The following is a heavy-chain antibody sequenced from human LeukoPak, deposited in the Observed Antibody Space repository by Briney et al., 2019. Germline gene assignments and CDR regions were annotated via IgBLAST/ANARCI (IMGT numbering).Heavy chain of an antibody. CDR3: ARQYCSGGSCYSGDYFDY. D-gene: IGHD2-15*01. CDR1: GFTFSSYG. V-gene: IGHV3-30*03. J-gene: IGHJ4*02. Sequence: PGGSLRLSCAASGFTFSSYGMHWVRQAPGKGLEWVAVISYDGSNKYYADSVKGRFTISRDNSKNTLYLQMNSLRAEDTAMYYCARQYCSGGSCYSGDYFDYWGQGTLVTVSS. CDR2: ISYDGSNK.